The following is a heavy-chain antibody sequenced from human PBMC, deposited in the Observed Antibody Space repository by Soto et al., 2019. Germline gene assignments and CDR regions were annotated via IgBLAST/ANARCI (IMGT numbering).Heavy chain of an antibody. J-gene: IGHJ4*02. Sequence: QVQLVESGGGLVKPGGSLRLSCAASGFAFSDPYMSWIRQAPGKGLEWISYISSSGSTIYYADSVKGRFTISRDNAKKSLYRQMDSLTVDDTAVYYCARGGASVTTPFDYWGQGTQVTVSS. CDR2: ISSSGSTI. V-gene: IGHV3-11*01. CDR1: GFAFSDPY. CDR3: ARGGASVTTPFDY. D-gene: IGHD4-17*01.